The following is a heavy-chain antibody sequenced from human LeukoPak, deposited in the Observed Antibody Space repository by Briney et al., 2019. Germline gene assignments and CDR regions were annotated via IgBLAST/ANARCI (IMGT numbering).Heavy chain of an antibody. D-gene: IGHD2-21*02. CDR1: GFTFSSYA. CDR2: ISGSGDTT. Sequence: PGGSLRLSCAASGFTFSSYAMTWVRQAPGKGLEWVSVISGSGDTTYYADSVKGRFTISRDNSKNTLYLQMNSLRAEDTAVYYCANSVTASYYYGMDVWGQGTTVTVPS. CDR3: ANSVTASYYYGMDV. V-gene: IGHV3-23*01. J-gene: IGHJ6*02.